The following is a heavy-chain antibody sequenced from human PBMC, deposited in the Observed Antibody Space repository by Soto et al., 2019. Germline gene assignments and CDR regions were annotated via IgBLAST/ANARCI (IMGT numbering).Heavy chain of an antibody. CDR2: IYYSGST. CDR1: GGSISSYY. V-gene: IGHV4-59*01. Sequence: QVQLQESGPALVKPSETLSLTCTVSGGSISSYYWSWIRQPPGKGLEWIGYIYYSGSTNYNPSLKSRVTISVDTSKNQFSLKLSSVTAADTAVYYCARGHGDYVDYWGQGTLVTVSS. J-gene: IGHJ4*02. CDR3: ARGHGDYVDY. D-gene: IGHD4-17*01.